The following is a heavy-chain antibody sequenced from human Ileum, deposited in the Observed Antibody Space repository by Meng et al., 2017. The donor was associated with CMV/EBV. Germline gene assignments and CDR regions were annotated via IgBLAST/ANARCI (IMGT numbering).Heavy chain of an antibody. J-gene: IGHJ4*02. CDR3: ASRSRNDPSSSLYFFDY. V-gene: IGHV4-39*07. Sequence: SETLSLTCTVSGVSVPSSSYYWGWIRQSPGKGLEWVGSIYYGGSTYYNTSLKSRLTITADTSKNQFSLKVSSVTAADTAVYFCASRSRNDPSSSLYFFDYWGQGTLVTVSS. D-gene: IGHD6-13*01. CDR1: GVSVPSSSYY. CDR2: IYYGGST.